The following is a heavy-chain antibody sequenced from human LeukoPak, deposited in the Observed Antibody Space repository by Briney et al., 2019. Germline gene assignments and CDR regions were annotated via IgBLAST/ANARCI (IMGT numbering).Heavy chain of an antibody. Sequence: SETLSLTCTVSGGSISSSSYYWGWIRQPPGKGLEWIGSIYYSGSTYYNPSLKSRVTISVDTSKNQFSLKLSSVTAADTAVYYCARILLTGYNDYWGQGTLVTVSS. V-gene: IGHV4-39*07. CDR3: ARILLTGYNDY. CDR1: GGSISSSSYY. J-gene: IGHJ4*02. CDR2: IYYSGST. D-gene: IGHD3-9*01.